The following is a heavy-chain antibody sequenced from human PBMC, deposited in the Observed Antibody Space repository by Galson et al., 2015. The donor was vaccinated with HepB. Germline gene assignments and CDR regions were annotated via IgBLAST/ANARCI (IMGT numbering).Heavy chain of an antibody. Sequence: SLRLSCAASGFTFSSYSMNWVRQAPGKGLEWVSSISSSSSYIYYADSVKGRFTISRDNAKNSLYLQMNSLRAEDTAVYYCAAGIMYSSSSFDYWGQGTQVTVSS. CDR1: GFTFSSYS. V-gene: IGHV3-21*01. CDR2: ISSSSSYI. CDR3: AAGIMYSSSSFDY. D-gene: IGHD6-6*01. J-gene: IGHJ4*02.